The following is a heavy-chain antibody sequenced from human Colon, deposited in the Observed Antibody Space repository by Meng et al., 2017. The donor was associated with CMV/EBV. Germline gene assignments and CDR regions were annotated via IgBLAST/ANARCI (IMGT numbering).Heavy chain of an antibody. CDR1: GFTFSTYW. Sequence: GESLKISCAASGFTFSTYWMTWVRQGPGKGLEWVARINSDETGANYAVSVKGRFTISRDNAKSTLYLQMNSLRAEDTATYYCARDPRGYGMDVWGQGTTVTVSS. J-gene: IGHJ6*02. CDR3: ARDPRGYGMDV. CDR2: INSDETGA. V-gene: IGHV3-74*01.